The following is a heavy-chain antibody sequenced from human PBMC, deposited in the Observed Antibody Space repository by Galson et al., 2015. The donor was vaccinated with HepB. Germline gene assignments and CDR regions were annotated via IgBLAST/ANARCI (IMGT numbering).Heavy chain of an antibody. J-gene: IGHJ4*02. V-gene: IGHV3-15*01. Sequence: SLRLSCAASGFTFSNAWMSWVRQAPGKGLEWVGRIKSKTDGGTTDYAAPVKGRFTISRDDSKNTLYLQMNSLKTEDTAVYYCTTFEWLEYYFDYWGQGTLVTVSS. D-gene: IGHD6-19*01. CDR3: TTFEWLEYYFDY. CDR2: IKSKTDGGTT. CDR1: GFTFSNAW.